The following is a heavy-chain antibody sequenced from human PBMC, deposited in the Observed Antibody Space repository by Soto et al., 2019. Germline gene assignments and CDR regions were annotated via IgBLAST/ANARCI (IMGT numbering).Heavy chain of an antibody. CDR2: IDPSDSYT. CDR3: ARQQKEYYYYGMDV. J-gene: IGHJ6*02. CDR1: GYSFTSYW. Sequence: GESLKISCKGSGYSFTSYWISWVRQMPGKGLEWMGRIDPSDSYTNYSPSLQGHVTISADKSISTAYLQWSSLKASDTAMYYCARQQKEYYYYGMDVWGQGTTVTVSS. V-gene: IGHV5-10-1*01.